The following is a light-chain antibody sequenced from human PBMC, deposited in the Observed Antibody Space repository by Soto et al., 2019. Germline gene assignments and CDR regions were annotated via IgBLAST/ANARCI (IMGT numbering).Light chain of an antibody. V-gene: IGKV1-5*03. Sequence: GARVTITCRASQTISSWLAWYQQKPGKAPKLLIYKASTLESGVPSSFSGSGSGTDFTLTVTSLQPEDFATYYCQQYSFYATFGQGTKVEI. CDR3: QQYSFYAT. CDR2: KAS. CDR1: QTISSW. J-gene: IGKJ1*01.